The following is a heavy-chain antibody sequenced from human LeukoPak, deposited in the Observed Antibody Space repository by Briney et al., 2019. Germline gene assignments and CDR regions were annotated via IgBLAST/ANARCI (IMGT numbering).Heavy chain of an antibody. CDR1: GYSFTNYW. CDR2: IDPSDSYT. Sequence: GESLRICCKGSGYSFTNYWISWVRQMPGKGLEWMGTIDPSDSYTNYSPSFQGHVTISADKSISTAYLQWSSLKASDTAMYYCARGGKSAYGWFDPWGQGALVTVSS. D-gene: IGHD5-12*01. J-gene: IGHJ5*02. CDR3: ARGGKSAYGWFDP. V-gene: IGHV5-10-1*01.